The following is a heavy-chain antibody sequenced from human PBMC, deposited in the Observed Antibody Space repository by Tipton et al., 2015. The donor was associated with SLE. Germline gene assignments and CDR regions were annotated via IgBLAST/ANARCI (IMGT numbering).Heavy chain of an antibody. D-gene: IGHD1-26*01. CDR3: ARDRLGGPFDY. CDR1: GGSFSGYY. V-gene: IGHV4-59*01. Sequence: TLSLTCKVSGGSFSGYYWNWIRQPPGKGLEWIGYIYDSGSTNFNPSLKSRVIISEDTSKNQFSLKLRSVTAADSAIYYCARDRLGGPFDYWGRGTLVTVSS. J-gene: IGHJ4*02. CDR2: IYDSGST.